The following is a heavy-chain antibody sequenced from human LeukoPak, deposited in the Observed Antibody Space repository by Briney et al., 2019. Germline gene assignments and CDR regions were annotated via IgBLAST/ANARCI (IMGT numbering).Heavy chain of an antibody. V-gene: IGHV4-39*07. J-gene: IGHJ5*02. CDR3: ARESRGVVRGVLAP. CDR1: GGSISSGGYY. D-gene: IGHD3-10*01. Sequence: SETLSLTCTVSGGSISSGGYYWSWIRQPPGKGLEWIGEINHSGSTNYNPSLKSRVTISVDTSKNQFSLKLSSVTAADTAVYYCARESRGVVRGVLAPWGQGTLVTVSS. CDR2: INHSGST.